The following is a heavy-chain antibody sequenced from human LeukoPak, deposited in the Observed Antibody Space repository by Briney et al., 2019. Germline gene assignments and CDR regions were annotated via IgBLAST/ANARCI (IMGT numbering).Heavy chain of an antibody. CDR3: ARTITMVRGVIIFPNYFDY. V-gene: IGHV5-51*01. CDR1: GNSFTTNW. J-gene: IGHJ4*02. CDR2: IYPGDSDT. D-gene: IGHD3-10*01. Sequence: GECLKISCKGSGNSFTTNWIGWVRQMPGKGLEWMGIIYPGDSDTRYSPSFQGQVTSTAYKSISTAYLQWSSLKASDTAIYYCARTITMVRGVIIFPNYFDYWGQGSLVGVSS.